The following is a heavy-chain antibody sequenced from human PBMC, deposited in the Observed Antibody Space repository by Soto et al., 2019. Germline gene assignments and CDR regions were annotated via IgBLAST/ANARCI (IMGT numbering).Heavy chain of an antibody. D-gene: IGHD6-19*01. CDR1: GFTFRNYI. V-gene: IGHV3-30-3*01. CDR2: ILHDGNNE. J-gene: IGHJ4*02. Sequence: GGSLRLSCEASGFTFRNYIMHRVRQAPGKGLEWVAMILHDGNNEYADSVKGRFTISRDNAKNTLYLQMNSLRAEDTAVYYCAVAVAGPTAIGYWGQGTLVTVSS. CDR3: AVAVAGPTAIGY.